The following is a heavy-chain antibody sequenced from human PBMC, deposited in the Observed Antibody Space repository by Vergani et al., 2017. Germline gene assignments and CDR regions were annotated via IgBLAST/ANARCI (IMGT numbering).Heavy chain of an antibody. Sequence: QLLESGGGLIQPGGSLRLSCAASGFTFNSYAMTWVRQAPGKGLEWVSGINNNGGSTYYADSVKGRFTISRDNSKNTLYLQMADLRAEDTATYYCAKVCGSTSCPYWGGAFDVWGHGTMVTVSS. J-gene: IGHJ3*01. CDR2: INNNGGST. CDR3: AKVCGSTSCPYWGGAFDV. D-gene: IGHD2-2*01. CDR1: GFTFNSYA. V-gene: IGHV3-23*01.